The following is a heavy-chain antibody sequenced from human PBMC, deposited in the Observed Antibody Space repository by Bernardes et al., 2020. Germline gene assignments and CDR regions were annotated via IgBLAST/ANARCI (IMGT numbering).Heavy chain of an antibody. D-gene: IGHD3-10*01. CDR1: GFTFSSYS. V-gene: IGHV3-21*01. CDR2: ISSSSSYI. CDR3: ARASGAWVGYYGSGSYTEIDY. J-gene: IGHJ4*02. Sequence: GGSLRLSCAASGFTFSSYSMNWVRQAPGKGLEWVSSISSSSSYIYYADSVKGRFTISRDNAKNSLYLQMNSLRAEDTAVYYCARASGAWVGYYGSGSYTEIDYWGQGTLVTVSS.